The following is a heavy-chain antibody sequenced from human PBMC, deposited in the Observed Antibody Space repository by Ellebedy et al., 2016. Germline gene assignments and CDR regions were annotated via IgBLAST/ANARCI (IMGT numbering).Heavy chain of an antibody. CDR2: IDYSGST. J-gene: IGHJ3*02. Sequence: SETLSLTXTVSGGSVSSRTYYWGWIRQPPGKGLGWIGSIDYSGSTYYNPSLKSRLTISVDTSKNQFSLKLTSVTAADTAMYYCARDAWGRNAFDIWGQGTMVTVSS. CDR1: GGSVSSRTYY. D-gene: IGHD7-27*01. CDR3: ARDAWGRNAFDI. V-gene: IGHV4-39*07.